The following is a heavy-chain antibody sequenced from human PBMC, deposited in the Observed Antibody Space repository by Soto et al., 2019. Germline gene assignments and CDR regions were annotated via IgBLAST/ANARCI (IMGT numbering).Heavy chain of an antibody. J-gene: IGHJ6*02. CDR3: ASNCISTSCPLDYYYYGMDV. D-gene: IGHD2-2*01. CDR2: IYYSGST. V-gene: IGHV4-30-4*01. Sequence: SETLSLTCTVSGGSISSGDYYWSWIRQPPGKGLDWIGYIYYSGSTYYNPSLKSRVTISVDTSKNQFSLKLSSVTAADTAVYYCASNCISTSCPLDYYYYGMDVWGQGTTVTVSS. CDR1: GGSISSGDYY.